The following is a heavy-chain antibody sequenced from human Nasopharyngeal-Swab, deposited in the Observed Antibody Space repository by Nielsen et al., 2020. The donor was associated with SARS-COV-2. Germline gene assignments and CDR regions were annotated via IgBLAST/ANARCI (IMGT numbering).Heavy chain of an antibody. CDR3: ATIITIFGVVIGGWFDP. CDR1: GYSFTSYW. CDR2: IYPGDSDT. J-gene: IGHJ5*02. D-gene: IGHD3-3*01. Sequence: GESLKISCKGSGYSFTSYWIGWVRQMPGKGLEWMGIIYPGDSDTRYSPSFQGQVTISADKSISTAYLQWSSLKASDTAMYYCATIITIFGVVIGGWFDPWGQGTLVTVSS. V-gene: IGHV5-51*01.